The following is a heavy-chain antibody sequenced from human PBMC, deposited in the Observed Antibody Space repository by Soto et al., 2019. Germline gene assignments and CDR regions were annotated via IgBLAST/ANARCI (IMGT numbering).Heavy chain of an antibody. Sequence: QVQLQQWGAGLLKPSETLSLTCAVYGGSFSGYYWSWVRQPPGKGLEWIGEINNSGSTNYNPSLKSRATISVDTSKNQFPLKLSSVTAADTAVYDCARGRIYSSLNYWGQGTLVTVSS. CDR1: GGSFSGYY. V-gene: IGHV4-34*01. CDR3: ARGRIYSSLNY. J-gene: IGHJ4*02. CDR2: INNSGST. D-gene: IGHD4-4*01.